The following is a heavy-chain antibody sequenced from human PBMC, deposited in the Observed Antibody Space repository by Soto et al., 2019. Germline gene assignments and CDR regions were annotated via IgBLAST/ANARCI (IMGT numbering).Heavy chain of an antibody. CDR2: IYYSGST. D-gene: IGHD3-10*01. CDR3: ARVTTGGFGELLYTQGGWFDP. CDR1: GGSISSGGYY. Sequence: QVQLQESGPGLVKPSQTLSLTCTVSGGSISSGGYYWSWIRQHPGKGLEWIGYIYYSGSTYYNPSLKSRVTISVDTSKNQFSLKLSSVTAADTAVYYCARVTTGGFGELLYTQGGWFDPWGQGTLVTVSS. J-gene: IGHJ5*02. V-gene: IGHV4-31*03.